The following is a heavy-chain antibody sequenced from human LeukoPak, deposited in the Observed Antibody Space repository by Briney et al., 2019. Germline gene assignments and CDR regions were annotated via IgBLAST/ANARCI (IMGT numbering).Heavy chain of an antibody. CDR2: IDPSDSYT. D-gene: IGHD3-22*01. CDR3: ARGDYYDSSGRNYYYGMDV. V-gene: IGHV5-10-1*01. Sequence: GESLKISCKGSGYSFTSYWISWVRQMPGKGLEWMGRIDPSDSYTNYSPSFQGHVTISADKSISTAYLPWSSLKASDTAMYYCARGDYYDSSGRNYYYGMDVWGQGTTVTVSS. CDR1: GYSFTSYW. J-gene: IGHJ6*02.